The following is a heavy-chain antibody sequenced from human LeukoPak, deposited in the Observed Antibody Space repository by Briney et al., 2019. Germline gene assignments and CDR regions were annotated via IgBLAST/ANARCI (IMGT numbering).Heavy chain of an antibody. Sequence: GGSLRLSCAASGFTFSSYAMSWVRQAPGMGLEWVSVISGSDGSTYYADSVKGRFTISRDNSKNTLYLQMNSLRAEDTAVYYCARDLDDAFDIWGQGTMVTVSS. CDR2: ISGSDGST. D-gene: IGHD1-1*01. J-gene: IGHJ3*02. CDR3: ARDLDDAFDI. V-gene: IGHV3-23*01. CDR1: GFTFSSYA.